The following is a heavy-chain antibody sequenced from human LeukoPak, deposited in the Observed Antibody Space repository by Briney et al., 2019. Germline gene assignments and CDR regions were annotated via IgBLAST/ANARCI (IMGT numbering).Heavy chain of an antibody. CDR2: IWSDGSKK. CDR3: ARERDTSGYYSHNFDY. CDR1: GFTFSTYG. Sequence: GGSLRLSCAASGFTFSTYGMHWVRQAPGKGLEWVTVIWSDGSKKFYGDSVKGRFTISRDNSQNTLFLQMNSLRAEDTAIYYCARERDTSGYYSHNFDYWGQGTLVTVSS. V-gene: IGHV3-33*01. J-gene: IGHJ4*02. D-gene: IGHD3-22*01.